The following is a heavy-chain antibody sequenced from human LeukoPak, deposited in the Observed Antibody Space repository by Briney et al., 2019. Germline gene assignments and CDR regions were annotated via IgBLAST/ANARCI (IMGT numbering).Heavy chain of an antibody. CDR1: GFTFSSYA. CDR3: AKVSDYDYVWGSHRSYYFHY. J-gene: IGHJ4*02. Sequence: PGGSLRLSCAASGFTFSSYAMSWVRQAPGKGLEWVSGISGSGGSTYYADSLKGRFTISRDNSKNTLYLQMNSLRAEDTAVYYCAKVSDYDYVWGSHRSYYFHYWGQGTLVTVAS. CDR2: ISGSGGST. V-gene: IGHV3-23*01. D-gene: IGHD3-16*02.